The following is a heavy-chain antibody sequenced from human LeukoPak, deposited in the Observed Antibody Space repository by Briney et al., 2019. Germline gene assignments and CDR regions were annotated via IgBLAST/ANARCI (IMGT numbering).Heavy chain of an antibody. CDR1: GGTFSSYD. Sequence: SVKVSCKASGGTFSSYDIGWVRQAPGQGLEWMGGIIAIFGTANYAQKFQGRVTITADESTSTAYMELSSLRSEDTAVYYCAIDIVLMVYAPYYYGMDVWGQGTTVTVSS. J-gene: IGHJ6*02. V-gene: IGHV1-69*01. CDR3: AIDIVLMVYAPYYYGMDV. D-gene: IGHD2-8*01. CDR2: IIAIFGTA.